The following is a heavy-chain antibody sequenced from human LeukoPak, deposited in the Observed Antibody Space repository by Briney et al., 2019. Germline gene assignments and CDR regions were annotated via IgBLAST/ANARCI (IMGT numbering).Heavy chain of an antibody. D-gene: IGHD3-22*01. Sequence: SETLSLTCTVSGGSISSYYWSWIRQPPGKGLEWIGYIYYSGSTNYNPSLKSRVTISVDTSKNQFSLKLSSVTAADTAVYYCARVGDYYDSSGPAGYWGQGTLVTVSS. V-gene: IGHV4-59*08. CDR2: IYYSGST. J-gene: IGHJ4*02. CDR3: ARVGDYYDSSGPAGY. CDR1: GGSISSYY.